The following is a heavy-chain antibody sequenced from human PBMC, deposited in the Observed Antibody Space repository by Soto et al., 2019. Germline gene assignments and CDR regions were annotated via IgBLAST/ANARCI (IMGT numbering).Heavy chain of an antibody. V-gene: IGHV4-34*01. D-gene: IGHD2-21*02. Sequence: SETLSLTCAVYGGSFSGYYWSWISQPPGKGLEWIGEFNHSGSTNYNPSLKSRVTISVDTSKNQFSLKLSSVTAADTAVYYCARGPRLAYCGGDCYPPGRSSRGSLDYWGQGTLVTVS. CDR1: GGSFSGYY. CDR3: ARGPRLAYCGGDCYPPGRSSRGSLDY. CDR2: FNHSGST. J-gene: IGHJ4*02.